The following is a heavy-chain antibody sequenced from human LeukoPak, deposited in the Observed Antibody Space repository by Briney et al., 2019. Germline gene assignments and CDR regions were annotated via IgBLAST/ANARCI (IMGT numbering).Heavy chain of an antibody. CDR2: ITWHSGSR. J-gene: IGHJ4*02. Sequence: GGSLRLSCAASGFTFDDYAMHWVRQAPGKGLERVSGITWHSGSRGYADSVKGRFTISRDNAMNSLYLEMDSLRAEDTALYYCVAVPETDFWIGFYLDYWGQGTLVTVSS. V-gene: IGHV3-9*01. CDR1: GFTFDDYA. CDR3: VAVPETDFWIGFYLDY. D-gene: IGHD3-3*01.